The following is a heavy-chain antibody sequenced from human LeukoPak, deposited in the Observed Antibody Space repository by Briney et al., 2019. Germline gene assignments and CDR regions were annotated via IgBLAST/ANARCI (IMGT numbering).Heavy chain of an antibody. CDR2: INSDASTT. CDR3: ARDMNVDTATDI. Sequence: PGGSLRLSCAASQFTLSNYWMHWVRQTPGKGLVWVSFINSDASTTAYADSVKGRFTISRDNAKNTLYLQMNSLRVEDTAVYYCARDMNVDTATDIWGQGTLVTVSS. V-gene: IGHV3-74*01. D-gene: IGHD5-18*01. CDR1: QFTLSNYW. J-gene: IGHJ3*02.